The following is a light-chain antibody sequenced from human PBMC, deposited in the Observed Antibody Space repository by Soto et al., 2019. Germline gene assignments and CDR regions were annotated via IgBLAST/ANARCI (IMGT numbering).Light chain of an antibody. J-gene: IGKJ2*01. CDR3: HQSDDGPYT. CDR1: QSVSSSY. CDR2: GAS. V-gene: IGKV3-15*01. Sequence: EIVLTQSPGTLSLSPGERATLSSRASQSVSSSYLAWYQQIPGQTPRLLIYGASTRATGIPVRFSGSGSGTEFTLTISSLQSEDFAVYYCHQSDDGPYTFGHGTRVDIK.